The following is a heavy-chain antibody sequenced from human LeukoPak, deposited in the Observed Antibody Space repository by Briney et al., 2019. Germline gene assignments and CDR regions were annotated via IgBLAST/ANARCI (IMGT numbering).Heavy chain of an antibody. D-gene: IGHD1-26*01. CDR2: ISYDGSNK. V-gene: IGHV3-30-3*01. Sequence: GRSLRLSCAASGFTFSSDAMHWVRQAPGKGLEWVAVISYDGSNKYYADSVKGRFTISRDNSKNTLYLQMNSLRAEDTAVYYCARDAYSGSYLDYWGQGTLVTVSS. J-gene: IGHJ4*02. CDR3: ARDAYSGSYLDY. CDR1: GFTFSSDA.